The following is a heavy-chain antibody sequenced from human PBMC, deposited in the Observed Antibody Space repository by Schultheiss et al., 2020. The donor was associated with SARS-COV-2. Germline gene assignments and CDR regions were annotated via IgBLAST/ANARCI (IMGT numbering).Heavy chain of an antibody. D-gene: IGHD6-19*01. J-gene: IGHJ6*02. CDR2: IYYSGST. Sequence: SETLSLTCTVSGGSISSGGYYWSWIRQHPGKGLEWIGYIYYSGSTYYNPSLKSRVTISVDTSKNQFSLKLSSVTAADTAVYYCARESVAVAGLSFYYGMDVWGQGTTVTVSS. CDR3: ARESVAVAGLSFYYGMDV. V-gene: IGHV4-31*03. CDR1: GGSISSGGYY.